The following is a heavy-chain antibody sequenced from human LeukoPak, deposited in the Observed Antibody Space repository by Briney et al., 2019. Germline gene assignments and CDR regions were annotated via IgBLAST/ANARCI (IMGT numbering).Heavy chain of an antibody. CDR3: ARARRSSIAGRPRDFDY. D-gene: IGHD6-6*01. J-gene: IGHJ4*02. CDR2: INHSGST. CDR1: GGSFSCYY. V-gene: IGHV4-34*01. Sequence: PSETLSLTCAVYGGSFSCYYWSWIRQPPGKGLEWIGEINHSGSTNYNPSLKSRVTISVDTSKNQFSLKLSSVTAADTAVYYCARARRSSIAGRPRDFDYWGQGTPVTVSS.